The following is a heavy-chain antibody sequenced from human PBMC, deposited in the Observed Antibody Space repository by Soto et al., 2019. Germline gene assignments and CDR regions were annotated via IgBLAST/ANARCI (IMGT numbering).Heavy chain of an antibody. Sequence: SETLSLTCTVSGGSISSYYWSWIRQPPGKGLEWIGYIYYSGSTNYNPSLKSRVTISVDTSKNQFSLKLSSVTAADTAVYYCARLEGSHYFDYWGQGTLVTVSS. D-gene: IGHD3-10*01. CDR2: IYYSGST. J-gene: IGHJ4*02. V-gene: IGHV4-59*01. CDR3: ARLEGSHYFDY. CDR1: GGSISSYY.